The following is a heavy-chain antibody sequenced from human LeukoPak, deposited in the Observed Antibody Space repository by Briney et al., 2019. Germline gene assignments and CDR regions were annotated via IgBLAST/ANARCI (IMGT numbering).Heavy chain of an antibody. CDR1: GFTFSTYS. CDR2: ISYDGSNK. J-gene: IGHJ6*03. CDR3: ARDHSFDYGDYYYYYYMDV. Sequence: GGSLRLSCAASGFTFSTYSMSWVRQAPGKGLEWVAVISYDGSNKYYADSVKGRFTISRDNSKNTLYLQMNSLTAEDTAVYYCARDHSFDYGDYYYYYYMDVWGKGTTVTVSS. V-gene: IGHV3-30*03. D-gene: IGHD4-17*01.